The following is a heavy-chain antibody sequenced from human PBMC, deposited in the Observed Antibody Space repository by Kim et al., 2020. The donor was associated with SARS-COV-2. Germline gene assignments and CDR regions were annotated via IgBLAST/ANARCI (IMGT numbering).Heavy chain of an antibody. J-gene: IGHJ4*02. CDR2: IYYSGST. D-gene: IGHD6-13*01. CDR3: ATQRPIAAAPYFDY. CDR1: GGSISSYY. V-gene: IGHV4-59*01. Sequence: SETLSLTCTVSGGSISSYYWSWIRQPPGKGLEWIGYIYYSGSTNYNPSLKSRVTISVDTSKNQFSLKLSSVTAADTAVYYCATQRPIAAAPYFDYWGQGTLVTVSS.